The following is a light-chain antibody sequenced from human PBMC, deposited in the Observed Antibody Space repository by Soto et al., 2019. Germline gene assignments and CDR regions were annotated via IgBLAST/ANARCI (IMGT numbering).Light chain of an antibody. J-gene: IGKJ5*01. CDR1: QSVRSN. CDR2: GAS. V-gene: IGKV3-15*01. Sequence: EIGMTQSPAPLSVSPGERATLSCRARQSVRSNLAWYQQKIGQAPRLLIYGASARATGIPARFSGSESGTEFPLTISRLQSEDFAVYYCRQYNNWPTFGQGTLREIK. CDR3: RQYNNWPT.